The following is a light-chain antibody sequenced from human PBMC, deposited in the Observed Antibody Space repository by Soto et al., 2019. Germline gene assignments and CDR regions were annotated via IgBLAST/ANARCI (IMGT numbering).Light chain of an antibody. CDR1: NSDVGGYNY. CDR2: EVA. V-gene: IGLV2-14*01. J-gene: IGLJ3*02. Sequence: QSALTQPASVSGSPGQSITISCTGTNSDVGGYNYVSWYQQHPGKAPELIVHEVANRLSGVSGRFSGSKSGNTAFLTISGLQAEDEAVYYCCSHSSSITWMFGGGTQLTVL. CDR3: CSHSSSITWM.